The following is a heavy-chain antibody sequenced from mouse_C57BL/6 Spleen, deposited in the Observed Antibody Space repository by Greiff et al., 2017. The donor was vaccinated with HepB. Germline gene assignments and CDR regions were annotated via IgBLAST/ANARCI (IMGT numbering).Heavy chain of an antibody. CDR3: ARGDYYSYYFDY. CDR2: ISYDGSN. CDR1: GYSITSGYY. Sequence: DVQLQESGPGLVKPSQSLSLTCSVTGYSITSGYYWNWIRQFPGNKLEWMGYISYDGSNNYNPSLKNRISITRDTSKNQFFLKLNSVTTEDTATYYCARGDYYSYYFDYWGQGTTLTVSS. V-gene: IGHV3-6*01. J-gene: IGHJ2*01. D-gene: IGHD1-2*01.